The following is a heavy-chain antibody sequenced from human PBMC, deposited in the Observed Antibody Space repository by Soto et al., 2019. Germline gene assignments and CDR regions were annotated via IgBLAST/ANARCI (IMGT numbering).Heavy chain of an antibody. CDR2: ISAYNGNT. D-gene: IGHD1-1*01. J-gene: IGHJ5*02. Sequence: ASVKVSCKASGYTFTSYGISCVRQAPGQGLEWMGWISAYNGNTNYAQKLQGRVTMTTDTSTSTAYMELRSLRSDDTAVYYCARESNSGNWFDPWGQGTLVTVSS. CDR3: ARESNSGNWFDP. CDR1: GYTFTSYG. V-gene: IGHV1-18*01.